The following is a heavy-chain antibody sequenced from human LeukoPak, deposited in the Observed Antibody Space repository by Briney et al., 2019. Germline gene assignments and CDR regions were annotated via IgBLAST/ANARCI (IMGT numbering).Heavy chain of an antibody. Sequence: SETLSLTCAVYGGSFSGYYWSWIRQPPGKGLEWIGEINHSGSTNYNPSLKSRVTISVDTSKNQFSLKLSSVTAADTAVYYCARDRDDSSGYYPIDYWGQGTLVTVSS. D-gene: IGHD3-22*01. CDR3: ARDRDDSSGYYPIDY. J-gene: IGHJ4*02. V-gene: IGHV4-34*01. CDR1: GGSFSGYY. CDR2: INHSGST.